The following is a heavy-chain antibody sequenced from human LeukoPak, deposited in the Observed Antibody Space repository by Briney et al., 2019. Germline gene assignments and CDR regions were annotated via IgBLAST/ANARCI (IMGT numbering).Heavy chain of an antibody. D-gene: IGHD3-3*01. J-gene: IGHJ4*02. CDR3: ARQLDFWSGYYSADFDY. CDR2: ISSSSSYI. Sequence: KPGGSLRLSCAASGFTFSNYSMNWVRQAPGKGLEWVSSISSSSSYIYYADSVKGRFTISRDNAKNSLYLQMNSLRAEDTAVYYCARQLDFWSGYYSADFDYWGQGTLVTVSS. V-gene: IGHV3-21*01. CDR1: GFTFSNYS.